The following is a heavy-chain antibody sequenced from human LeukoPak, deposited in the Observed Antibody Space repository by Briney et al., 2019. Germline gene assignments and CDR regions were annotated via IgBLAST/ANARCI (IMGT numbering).Heavy chain of an antibody. Sequence: GGSLRLSCAASGLTFSSYAMSWVRQAPGKGLEWVSAISGSGGSTNYADSVKGRFAISRDNSKNTLYLQMNSLRAEDTAVYYCAKIPRPIVLVVAAHFDYWGQGTLVTVSS. V-gene: IGHV3-23*01. CDR2: ISGSGGST. D-gene: IGHD2-15*01. CDR3: AKIPRPIVLVVAAHFDY. CDR1: GLTFSSYA. J-gene: IGHJ4*02.